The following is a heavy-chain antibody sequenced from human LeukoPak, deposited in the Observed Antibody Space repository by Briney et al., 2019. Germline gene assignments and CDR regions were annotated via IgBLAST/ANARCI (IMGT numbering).Heavy chain of an antibody. CDR2: ISNGGVST. J-gene: IGHJ4*02. Sequence: PGGSLRLSCAAPGFTFGTSAMTWVRQAPGKGLHWVSVISNGGVSTYYADSVKGRFTISRDNSKNTLYLEMNSLRAEDTALYYCAKLSSVSSQDFDYWGQGTLVTVSS. D-gene: IGHD2-2*01. CDR3: AKLSSVSSQDFDY. V-gene: IGHV3-23*01. CDR1: GFTFGTSA.